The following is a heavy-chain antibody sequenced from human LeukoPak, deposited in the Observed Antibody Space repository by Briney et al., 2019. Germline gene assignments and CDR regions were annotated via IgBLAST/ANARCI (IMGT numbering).Heavy chain of an antibody. Sequence: GGSLRLSCEASGFSISVYWMSWVGQAPGKGLEWGGNIKQDGSERNYVDSVKGRFTISRDNAKKSLYLQMNSLRAEDTAVYYCARDWGAYYHFFDYWGQGTLVTVSS. D-gene: IGHD3-22*01. J-gene: IGHJ4*02. CDR2: IKQDGSER. CDR1: GFSISVYW. V-gene: IGHV3-7*01. CDR3: ARDWGAYYHFFDY.